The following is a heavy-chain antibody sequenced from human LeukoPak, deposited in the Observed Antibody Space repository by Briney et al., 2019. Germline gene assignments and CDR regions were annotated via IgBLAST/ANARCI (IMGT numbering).Heavy chain of an antibody. CDR1: GFPYSSNY. D-gene: IGHD4-23*01. CDR3: ARDPATVVTPGLSY. J-gene: IGHJ4*02. V-gene: IGHV3-66*01. Sequence: GGSLRLSCAASGFPYSSNYMSWVPQAPGKGLEWVSVIYSGGSTYYADSVKGRFTISRDNSKNTLNLQMNSLRAEDTAVYYCARDPATVVTPGLSYWGQGTLVTVSS. CDR2: IYSGGST.